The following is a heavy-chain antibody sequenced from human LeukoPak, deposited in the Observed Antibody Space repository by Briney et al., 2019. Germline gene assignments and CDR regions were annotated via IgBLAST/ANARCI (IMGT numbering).Heavy chain of an antibody. J-gene: IGHJ4*02. CDR3: AHRSFDISGYNLYYFDY. CDR2: IYWDDDK. D-gene: IGHD3-22*01. Sequence: SGPTLVKPTQTLTLTCTLSGFSLSTSGVGVGWIRQPPGKALEWLALIYWDDDKRYSPSLNSSLTITKDTSKNQVVLAMTNMDPVDTATYYCAHRSFDISGYNLYYFDYWGQGTLVTVSS. CDR1: GFSLSTSGVG. V-gene: IGHV2-5*02.